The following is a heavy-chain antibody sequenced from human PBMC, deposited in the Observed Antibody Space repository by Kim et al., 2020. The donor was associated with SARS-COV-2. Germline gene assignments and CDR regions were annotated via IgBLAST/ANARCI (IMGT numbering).Heavy chain of an antibody. D-gene: IGHD6-13*01. CDR1: GFTFRTYG. CDR2: ILYDGSNK. CDR3: ARDFRPYSSSWLPPGGFDY. J-gene: IGHJ4*02. V-gene: IGHV3-33*01. Sequence: GGSLRLSCAASGFTFRTYGIHWVRQAPGKGLEWVAFILYDGSNKYYADSVKGRFTISRDNSKNTLYLEMNNLRAEDTAVYYCARDFRPYSSSWLPPGGFDYWGQGTLVTVSS.